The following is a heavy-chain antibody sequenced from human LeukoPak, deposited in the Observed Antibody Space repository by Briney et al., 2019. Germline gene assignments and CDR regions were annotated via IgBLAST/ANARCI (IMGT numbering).Heavy chain of an antibody. CDR2: ISSSSSYI. Sequence: GGSLRLSCAASGFTFDDYAMHWVRQAPGKGLEWVSSISSSSSYIHYADSVKGRFTISRDNAKNSLYLQMSSLRVEDTAVYYCARGLSRRGLIVVDDAFEIWGQGTMVTVSS. CDR1: GFTFDDYA. J-gene: IGHJ3*02. CDR3: ARGLSRRGLIVVDDAFEI. D-gene: IGHD3-22*01. V-gene: IGHV3-21*01.